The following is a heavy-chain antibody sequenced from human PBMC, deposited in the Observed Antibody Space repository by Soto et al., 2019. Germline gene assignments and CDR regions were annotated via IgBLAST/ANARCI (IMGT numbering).Heavy chain of an antibody. V-gene: IGHV4-30-4*01. CDR1: GGSISSGDYY. Sequence: QVQLQESGPGLVKPSQTLSLTCTVSGGSISSGDYYWSWIRQPPGTGLDWIGYILYSGTTNYNPPLESQLTISVATSKTQFSLKLTSVTAADTAVYYCARNGALDYWGRGTLVTVSS. D-gene: IGHD2-8*01. CDR2: ILYSGTT. CDR3: ARNGALDY. J-gene: IGHJ4*02.